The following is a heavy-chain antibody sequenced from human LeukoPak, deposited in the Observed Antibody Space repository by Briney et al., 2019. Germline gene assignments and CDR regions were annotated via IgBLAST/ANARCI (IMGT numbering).Heavy chain of an antibody. Sequence: PGGSLRLSCAASGFSFSSYWMRWVRQAPGKGLEWVASINQDGSEKYYVDSVKGRFTVSRDNAKNSLYVQMNSLRAEDTAVYYCARPAQWFGQFQYHFDYWGQGALVTVSS. V-gene: IGHV3-7*01. J-gene: IGHJ4*02. CDR3: ARPAQWFGQFQYHFDY. CDR1: GFSFSSYW. CDR2: INQDGSEK. D-gene: IGHD3-10*01.